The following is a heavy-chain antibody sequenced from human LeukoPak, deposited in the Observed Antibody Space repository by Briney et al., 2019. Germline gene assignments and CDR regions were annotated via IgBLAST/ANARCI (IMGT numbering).Heavy chain of an antibody. CDR1: GFTFSSYA. J-gene: IGHJ4*02. V-gene: IGHV3-21*01. Sequence: GGSLRLSCAASGFTFSSYAMNWVRQAPGKGLEWVSSISSSSSYIYYADSVKGRFTISRDNAKNSLYLQMNSLRAEDTAVYYCARVFGIAVAGTPDYWGQGTLVTVSS. D-gene: IGHD6-19*01. CDR3: ARVFGIAVAGTPDY. CDR2: ISSSSSYI.